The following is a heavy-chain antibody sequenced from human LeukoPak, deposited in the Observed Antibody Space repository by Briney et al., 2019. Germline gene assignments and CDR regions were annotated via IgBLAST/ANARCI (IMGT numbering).Heavy chain of an antibody. CDR2: IYSGGST. J-gene: IGHJ6*02. D-gene: IGHD3-10*01. Sequence: GSLRLSCAASGFTVSSNYMSWVRQAPGKGLEWVSVIYSGGSTYYADSVKGRFTISRDNSNTTLYLQMNSLRAEDTAVYYCGLYYYGSGSYYGMDVWGQGTTVTVSS. CDR1: GFTVSSNY. V-gene: IGHV3-66*01. CDR3: GLYYYGSGSYYGMDV.